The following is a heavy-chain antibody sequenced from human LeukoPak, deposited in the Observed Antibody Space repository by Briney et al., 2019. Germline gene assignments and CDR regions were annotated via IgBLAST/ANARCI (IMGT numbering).Heavy chain of an antibody. Sequence: SETLSLTCTVSGGSISSGDYYWRWIRQPPGKGLEWIGYIYYSGSTYYNPSLKSRVTISVDTSKNQFSLKLSSVTAADTAVYYCARDYEGGGDFDYWGQGTLVTVSS. V-gene: IGHV4-30-4*01. CDR1: GGSISSGDYY. J-gene: IGHJ4*02. D-gene: IGHD3-16*01. CDR2: IYYSGST. CDR3: ARDYEGGGDFDY.